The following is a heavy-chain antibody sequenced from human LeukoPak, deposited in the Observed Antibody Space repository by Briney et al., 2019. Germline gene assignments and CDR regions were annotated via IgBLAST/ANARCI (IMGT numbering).Heavy chain of an antibody. V-gene: IGHV4-39*01. J-gene: IGHJ4*02. D-gene: IGHD4-17*01. CDR3: ARRRGDGRPFDY. Sequence: SETLSLTCAVSGGSISSGGYSWSWIRQPPGKGLEWIGSIYYSGSTYYNPSLKSRVTISVDTSKNQFSLKLSSVTAADTAVCYCARRRGDGRPFDYWGQGTLVTVSS. CDR1: GGSISSGGYS. CDR2: IYYSGST.